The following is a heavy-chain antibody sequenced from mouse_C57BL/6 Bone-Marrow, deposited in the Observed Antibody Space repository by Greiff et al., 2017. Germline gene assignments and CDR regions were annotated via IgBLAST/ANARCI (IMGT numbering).Heavy chain of an antibody. J-gene: IGHJ4*01. Sequence: EVQGVESGGDLVKPGGSLKLSCAASGFTFSSYGMSWVRQTPDKRLEWVATISSGGSYTYYPDSVKGRFTISRDNAKNTLYLQMSSLKSEDTAMYYCARHPDGYYDYAMDYWGQGTSVTVSS. D-gene: IGHD2-3*01. CDR2: ISSGGSYT. CDR1: GFTFSSYG. CDR3: ARHPDGYYDYAMDY. V-gene: IGHV5-6*01.